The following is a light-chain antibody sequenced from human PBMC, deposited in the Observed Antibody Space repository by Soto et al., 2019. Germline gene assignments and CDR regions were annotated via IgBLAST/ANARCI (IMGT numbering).Light chain of an antibody. V-gene: IGKV1-33*01. J-gene: IGKJ1*01. CDR2: DAS. Sequence: DIQMTQSPSSLSASVGDRVTITCQASQDIINYLNWYQQKPGKAPKLLIYDASNLETGVPSRFSGSGSGTDFTFTISRLQPEDMATYYCEQYDNLSTFGQGTKVEIK. CDR3: EQYDNLST. CDR1: QDIINY.